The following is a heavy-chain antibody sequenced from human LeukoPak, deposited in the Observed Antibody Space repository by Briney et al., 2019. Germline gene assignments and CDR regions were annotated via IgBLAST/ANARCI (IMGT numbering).Heavy chain of an antibody. CDR3: AKAGGYSSSSHYFDY. CDR1: GFTFSSYG. CDR2: ISYDGSNK. J-gene: IGHJ4*02. Sequence: GGSLRLSCAASGFTFSSYGMHWVRQAPGKGLEWVAVISYDGSNKYYADSVKGRFTISRDNSKNTLYLQMNSLRAGDTAVYYCAKAGGYSSSSHYFDYWGQGTLVTVSS. D-gene: IGHD6-6*01. V-gene: IGHV3-30*18.